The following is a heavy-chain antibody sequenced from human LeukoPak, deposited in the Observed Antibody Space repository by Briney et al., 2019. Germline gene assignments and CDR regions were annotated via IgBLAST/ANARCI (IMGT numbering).Heavy chain of an antibody. J-gene: IGHJ4*02. CDR2: IYYSGST. V-gene: IGHV4-39*01. Sequence: PSETLSLTCTVSGGSISSTNYYWGWIRQPPGKGLEWIGSIYYSGSTYYNPSLKSRVTISVDTSKNQFSLKLSSVTAADTAVYYCARVGVRGVIRSQPSYFDYWGQGTLVTVSS. CDR1: GGSISSTNYY. CDR3: ARVGVRGVIRSQPSYFDY. D-gene: IGHD3-10*01.